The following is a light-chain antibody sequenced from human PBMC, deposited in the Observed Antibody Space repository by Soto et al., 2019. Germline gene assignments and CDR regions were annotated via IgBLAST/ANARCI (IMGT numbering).Light chain of an antibody. CDR1: QTVSSSN. CDR2: GAS. CDR3: QQYGSSPLT. V-gene: IGKV3-20*01. J-gene: IGKJ4*01. Sequence: EIVLTQSPGTLSLSPGERATLSCRASQTVSSSNLAWYQQKPGQAPRLLIYGASSRATGVPDRFSGSGSGTVFTLTINKLEPQDFVVYYCQQYGSSPLTCGGGTKVEIK.